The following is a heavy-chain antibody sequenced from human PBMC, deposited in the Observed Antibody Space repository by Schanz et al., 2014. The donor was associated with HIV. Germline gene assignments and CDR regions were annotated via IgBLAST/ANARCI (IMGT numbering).Heavy chain of an antibody. CDR2: MRGSDDST. V-gene: IGHV3-23*01. CDR1: GFTFSTYA. J-gene: IGHJ6*02. D-gene: IGHD1-20*01. CDR3: ARGEAITYYYHYYGMDV. Sequence: EVKLSESGGGLVQPGGSLRLSCVASGFTFSTYAMSWVRQAPGKGLEWVSGMRGSDDSTFYADSVKGRFTISRDNSKNTVYLQMNSLRAEDTAVYYCARGEAITYYYHYYGMDVWGQGTTVTVSS.